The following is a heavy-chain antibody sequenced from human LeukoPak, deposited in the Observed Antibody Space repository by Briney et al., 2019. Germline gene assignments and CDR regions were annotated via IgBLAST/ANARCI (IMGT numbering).Heavy chain of an antibody. CDR1: GFTFSRYS. Sequence: GGSLRLSCAASGFTFSRYSVNWVRQAPGRGLEWVSSISSSSSYIYYADSVKGRFTISRDNAKNSLYLQMNSLRAEETAVYYCARDAIFSNYYYDSSGSDAFDIWGQGTMVTVSS. J-gene: IGHJ3*02. CDR2: ISSSSSYI. CDR3: ARDAIFSNYYYDSSGSDAFDI. V-gene: IGHV3-21*01. D-gene: IGHD3-22*01.